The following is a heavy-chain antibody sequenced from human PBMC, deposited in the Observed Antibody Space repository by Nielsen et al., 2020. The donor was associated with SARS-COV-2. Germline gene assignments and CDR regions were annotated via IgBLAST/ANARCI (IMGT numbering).Heavy chain of an antibody. Sequence: SETLSLTCTVSGGSISSSSYYWGWIRQPPGKGLEWIGSIYYSGSTYYNPSLKSRVTISVDTSKNQFSLKLSSVTAADTAVYYCAGHPDYNGYWFDPWGQGTLVTVSS. V-gene: IGHV4-39*01. J-gene: IGHJ5*02. CDR1: GGSISSSSYY. CDR3: AGHPDYNGYWFDP. CDR2: IYYSGST. D-gene: IGHD4-11*01.